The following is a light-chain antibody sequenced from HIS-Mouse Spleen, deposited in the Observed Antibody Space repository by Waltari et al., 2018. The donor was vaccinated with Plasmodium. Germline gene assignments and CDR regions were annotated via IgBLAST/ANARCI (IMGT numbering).Light chain of an antibody. CDR2: DVS. Sequence: QSALTQPASVSGSPGQSIPISCTGTSSDTGGYNYVPWSQQHPGKAPKLMIYDVSNRPSGVSNRFSGSKSGNTASLTISGLQAEDEADYYCSSYTSSSTLNYVFGTGTKVTVL. J-gene: IGLJ1*01. CDR3: SSYTSSSTLNYV. V-gene: IGLV2-14*03. CDR1: SSDTGGYNY.